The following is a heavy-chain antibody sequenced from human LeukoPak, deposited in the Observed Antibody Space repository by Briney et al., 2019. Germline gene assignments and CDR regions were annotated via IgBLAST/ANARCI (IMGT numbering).Heavy chain of an antibody. J-gene: IGHJ4*02. CDR2: IGYDGTNK. CDR1: GFTFTSYG. CDR3: AKISFYDSSGYSDY. V-gene: IGHV3-30*02. Sequence: GGSLRLSCAASGFTFTSYGMHWVRQAPGKGLEWVAFIGYDGTNKYYADSVKGRFTISRDISKNTLYLQMNSLRAEDTAVYYCAKISFYDSSGYSDYWGQGTLVTVSS. D-gene: IGHD3-22*01.